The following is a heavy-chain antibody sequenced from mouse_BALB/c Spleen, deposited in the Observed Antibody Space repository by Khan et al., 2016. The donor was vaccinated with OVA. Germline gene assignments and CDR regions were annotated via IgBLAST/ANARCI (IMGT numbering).Heavy chain of an antibody. CDR2: IWNDGNT. CDR3: ARQPYYHYNIMDY. J-gene: IGHJ4*01. V-gene: IGHV2-6-1*01. D-gene: IGHD2-10*01. Sequence: VQLVESGPGLVAPSQSLSITCTISGFSLTNYGVHWVRQPPGKGLEWLVVIWNDGNTAYNSALKSRLTISKDNSKSQVFLKMNSLQTDDTAMYFGARQPYYHYNIMDYWGQGISVTVSS. CDR1: GFSLTNYG.